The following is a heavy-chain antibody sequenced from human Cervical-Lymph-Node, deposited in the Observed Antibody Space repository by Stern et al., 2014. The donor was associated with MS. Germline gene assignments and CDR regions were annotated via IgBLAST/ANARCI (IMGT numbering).Heavy chain of an antibody. V-gene: IGHV1-69*01. CDR2: IIPILGTA. J-gene: IGHJ6*02. Sequence: QVQLVQSGAEVKKPGSSVKISCKASGSTFNVYAMNWLRQAPGQGLEWMGGIIPILGTANYAQKFQGRVTITADESTRTTSMQLSSLKINDTAVYYCARDGRHAYTYALDVWGQGTTVTVSS. CDR1: GSTFNVYA. D-gene: IGHD2-2*02. CDR3: ARDGRHAYTYALDV.